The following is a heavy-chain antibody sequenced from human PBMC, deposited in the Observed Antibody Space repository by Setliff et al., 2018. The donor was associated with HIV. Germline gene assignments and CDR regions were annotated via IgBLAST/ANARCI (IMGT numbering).Heavy chain of an antibody. CDR2: ISSSSRTT. V-gene: IGHV3-48*01. Sequence: GGSLRLSCAASGFSFGSYTMNWVRQAPGKGLEWVSHISSSSRTTYYADSVKGRFTISRDNAKNSLYLQVNSLRAEDTAVYYCARDYYDSSGYYYRDAFDMWGQGTMVTVSS. CDR3: ARDYYDSSGYYYRDAFDM. J-gene: IGHJ3*02. CDR1: GFSFGSYT. D-gene: IGHD3-22*01.